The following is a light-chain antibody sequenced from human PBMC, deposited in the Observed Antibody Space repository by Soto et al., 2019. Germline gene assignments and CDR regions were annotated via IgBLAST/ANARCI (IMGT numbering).Light chain of an antibody. CDR1: QRVRNH. CDR2: DSS. CDR3: QQRSNWPWT. J-gene: IGKJ1*01. Sequence: EIVLTQSPATLSLSPGERATLSCRAIQRVRNHLACSQQKPGQVPRLLIYDSSNRATGIPGRFSGSGSGTDFTLTISSLEPEDFAVYYCQQRSNWPWTFGQGTKVEIK. V-gene: IGKV3-11*01.